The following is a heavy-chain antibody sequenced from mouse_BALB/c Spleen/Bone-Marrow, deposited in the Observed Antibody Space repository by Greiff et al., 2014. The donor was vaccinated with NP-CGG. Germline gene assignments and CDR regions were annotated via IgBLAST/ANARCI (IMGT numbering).Heavy chain of an antibody. CDR3: ERDYGTPCYFDD. D-gene: IGHD2-1*01. V-gene: IGHV1S34*01. CDR2: ISCYNGAT. Sequence: LVKTGASVKISCKASGYSFTGYYMHWVKQSHGKSLEWIGYISCYNGATSYNQKFKGKATFTVDTSSSTAYMQFNSLTSEDSAVYYGERDYGTPCYFDDWGQGTTLTVSS. J-gene: IGHJ2*01. CDR1: GYSFTGYY.